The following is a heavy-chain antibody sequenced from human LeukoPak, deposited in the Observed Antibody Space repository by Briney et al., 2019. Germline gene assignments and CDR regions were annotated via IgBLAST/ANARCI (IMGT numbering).Heavy chain of an antibody. D-gene: IGHD6-13*01. CDR1: GFMFDDHT. Sequence: GGSLRLSCAASGFMFDDHTMHWVRQLPGKGLEWVSLISWEGSTTYHADSVKDRFTIFRDTSKNSLFLQMNSLRTEDTALYYCAKARSSSWSYLESWGQGTLVTVSS. J-gene: IGHJ4*02. CDR3: AKARSSSWSYLES. V-gene: IGHV3-43*01. CDR2: ISWEGSTT.